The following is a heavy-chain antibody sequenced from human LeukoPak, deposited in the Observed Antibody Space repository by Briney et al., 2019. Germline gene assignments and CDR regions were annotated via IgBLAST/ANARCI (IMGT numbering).Heavy chain of an antibody. J-gene: IGHJ3*01. CDR2: ISSSLDSSM. V-gene: IGHV3-48*01. Sequence: GGSLRLSCAASGFTFSSYSMNWVRQAPGKGLEWVSFISSSLDSSMYYADSVKGRFTISRDNAKNSLYLQMNSLRAEDTAVYYCARGVRDILSGYYTDYYFYYMDVWGQGTMVTVSS. CDR3: ARGVRDILSGYYTDYYFYYMDV. CDR1: GFTFSSYS. D-gene: IGHD3-3*01.